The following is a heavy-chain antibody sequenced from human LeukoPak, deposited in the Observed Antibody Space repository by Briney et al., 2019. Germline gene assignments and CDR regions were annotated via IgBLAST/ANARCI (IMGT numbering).Heavy chain of an antibody. V-gene: IGHV1-69*04. Sequence: SVKVSCKASGGTFSSYAISWVRQAPGQGLEWMGRIIPILSIANYAQKFQGRVTITADKSTSTAYMELSSLRSEDTAVYYCARSNSSSHTFFDYWGQGTLVTVSS. CDR2: IIPILSIA. CDR3: ARSNSSSHTFFDY. D-gene: IGHD6-6*01. J-gene: IGHJ4*02. CDR1: GGTFSSYA.